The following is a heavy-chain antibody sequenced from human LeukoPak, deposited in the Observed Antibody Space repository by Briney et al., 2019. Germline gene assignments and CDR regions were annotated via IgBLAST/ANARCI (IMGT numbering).Heavy chain of an antibody. V-gene: IGHV1-2*02. CDR3: ARGTVARGNDY. Sequence: ASVKVSCKASGYTFTSYGISWVRQAPGQGLEWMGWISAYSGGTSYAQKFQGRVTMTRDTSISTAYMELSRLRSDDTAVYFCARGTVARGNDYWGQGTLVTVSS. D-gene: IGHD4-23*01. CDR1: GYTFTSYG. CDR2: ISAYSGGT. J-gene: IGHJ4*02.